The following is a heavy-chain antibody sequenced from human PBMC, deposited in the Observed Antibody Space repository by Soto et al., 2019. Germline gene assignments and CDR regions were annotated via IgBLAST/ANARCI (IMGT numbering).Heavy chain of an antibody. CDR1: GGSFSGYY. V-gene: IGHV4-34*01. CDR2: INHSGST. D-gene: IGHD4-17*01. Sequence: PSETLSLTCAVYGGSFSGYYWSWIRQPPGKGLEWIGEINHSGSTNYNPSLKSRVTISVDTSKTQFSLELSSVTAADTVVYYCARGLLNDYGDYFYDYWGQGTLVTVSS. J-gene: IGHJ4*02. CDR3: ARGLLNDYGDYFYDY.